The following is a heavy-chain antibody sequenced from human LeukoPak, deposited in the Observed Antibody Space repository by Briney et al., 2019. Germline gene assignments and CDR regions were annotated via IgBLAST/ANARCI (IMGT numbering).Heavy chain of an antibody. CDR3: ARNIRTGLRFLEWLNWFDP. Sequence: GGSLRLSCAASGFTFSSYWMSWVRQAPGKGLEWVANIKRGGSDKYYVDSVKGRFTISRDNAKNSLYLQMNSLRAEDTAVYYCARNIRTGLRFLEWLNWFDPWGQGTLVPVSS. J-gene: IGHJ5*02. CDR1: GFTFSSYW. CDR2: IKRGGSDK. D-gene: IGHD3-3*01. V-gene: IGHV3-7*05.